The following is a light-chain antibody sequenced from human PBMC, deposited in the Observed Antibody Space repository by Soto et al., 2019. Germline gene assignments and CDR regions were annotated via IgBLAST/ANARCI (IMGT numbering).Light chain of an antibody. J-gene: IGLJ1*01. V-gene: IGLV2-14*01. CDR3: FSFTNTSNHV. Sequence: SALTQPASLSGSPGQSITISCTGTSSDIGAYDYVSWFQQHPGKAPKLMISEVNNRPSGVSNRFSGSKSGNTAYLTISGLQVEDEADYFCFSFTNTSNHVLGNGTKVT. CDR2: EVN. CDR1: SSDIGAYDY.